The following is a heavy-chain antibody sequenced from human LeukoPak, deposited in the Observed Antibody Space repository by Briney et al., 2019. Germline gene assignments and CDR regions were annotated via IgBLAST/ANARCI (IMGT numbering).Heavy chain of an antibody. CDR3: AKIGDYVWGSYREPPAYVDY. V-gene: IGHV3-30*18. Sequence: GRSLRLSCAASGFTFSGYGMHWVRQAPGKGLDLVAVISYDGSNEYYAGSVKGRFTISRDNSKNTLYLQMNSLRAKDTAVYYCAKIGDYVWGSYREPPAYVDYWGQGTLVTVSS. CDR2: ISYDGSNE. CDR1: GFTFSGYG. J-gene: IGHJ4*02. D-gene: IGHD3-16*02.